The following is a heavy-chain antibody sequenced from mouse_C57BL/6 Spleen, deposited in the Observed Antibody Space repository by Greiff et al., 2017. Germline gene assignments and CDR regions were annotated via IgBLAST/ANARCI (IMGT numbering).Heavy chain of an antibody. J-gene: IGHJ4*01. D-gene: IGHD2-4*01. CDR3: ARSNYYDYDNYAMDY. CDR1: GYSFTSYY. V-gene: IGHV1-66*01. Sequence: QVQLQQSGPELVKPGASVKISCKASGYSFTSYYIHWVKQRPGQGLEWIGWIYPGSGNTKYNEKFKGKATLTADTSSSTAYMQLSSLTSEDSAVYYCARSNYYDYDNYAMDYWGQGTSVTVSS. CDR2: IYPGSGNT.